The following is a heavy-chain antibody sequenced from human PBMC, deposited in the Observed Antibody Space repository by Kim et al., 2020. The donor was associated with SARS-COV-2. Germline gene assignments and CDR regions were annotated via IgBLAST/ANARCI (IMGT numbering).Heavy chain of an antibody. V-gene: IGHV1-46*01. J-gene: IGHJ4*02. Sequence: ASVKVSCKASGYTFTSYYMHWVRLAPGQGLEWMGIINPSGGSTSYAQKFQGRVTMTRDTSTSTVYMELSSLRSEDTAVYYCAGETMVRGVIMDYWGQGTLVTVSS. CDR3: AGETMVRGVIMDY. D-gene: IGHD3-10*01. CDR2: INPSGGST. CDR1: GYTFTSYY.